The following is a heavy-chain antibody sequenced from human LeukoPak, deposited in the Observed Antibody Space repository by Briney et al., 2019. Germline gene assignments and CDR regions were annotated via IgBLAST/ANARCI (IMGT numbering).Heavy chain of an antibody. Sequence: SVKVSCKASGGTFSSYAISWVRQAPGHGLEWMGGIIPIFGTANYAQKFQGRVTITTDESTSTAYMELSSLRSEDTAVYYCASSSYGDSDYFDYWGQGTLVTVSS. J-gene: IGHJ4*02. CDR3: ASSSYGDSDYFDY. D-gene: IGHD4-17*01. CDR2: IIPIFGTA. CDR1: GGTFSSYA. V-gene: IGHV1-69*05.